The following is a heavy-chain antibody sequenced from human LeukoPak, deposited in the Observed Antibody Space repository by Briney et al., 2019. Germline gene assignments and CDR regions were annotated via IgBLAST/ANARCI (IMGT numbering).Heavy chain of an antibody. Sequence: GGSLRLSCAPSGFSFNNCWMNWVRQAPGKGLEWVSYISSSGSTIYYADSVKGRFTISRDNAKNSLYLQMNSLRAEDTAVYYCARDKVRGVIIYYFDYWGQGTLVTVSS. J-gene: IGHJ4*02. V-gene: IGHV3-48*04. CDR1: GFSFNNCW. CDR2: ISSSGSTI. CDR3: ARDKVRGVIIYYFDY. D-gene: IGHD3-10*01.